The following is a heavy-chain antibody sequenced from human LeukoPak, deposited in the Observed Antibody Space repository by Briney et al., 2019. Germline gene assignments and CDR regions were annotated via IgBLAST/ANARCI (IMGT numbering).Heavy chain of an antibody. V-gene: IGHV4-59*12. CDR3: AAYDSSGYYYPDY. CDR1: GGSISSYY. D-gene: IGHD3-22*01. CDR2: IYYSGST. J-gene: IGHJ4*02. Sequence: SETLSLTCTVSGGSISSYYWSWIRQPPGKGLEWIGYIYYSGSTNYKPSLKSRVTMSVDTSKNQFSLKLSSVTAADTAVYYCAAYDSSGYYYPDYWGQGTLVTVSS.